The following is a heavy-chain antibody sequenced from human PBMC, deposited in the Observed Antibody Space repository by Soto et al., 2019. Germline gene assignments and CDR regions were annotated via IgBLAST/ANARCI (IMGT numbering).Heavy chain of an antibody. J-gene: IGHJ4*03. Sequence: ASVKVSCKASGYNFYKFGIMWVRQVRGQGLEWMGWISAFNGNTNQAPRFLGRLTMTTDIPTNTAHMELRSLTSDDTAVYYCGRVLSGSYFDDSDFWGQGTMVTVSS. V-gene: IGHV1-18*01. CDR3: GRVLSGSYFDDSDF. CDR2: ISAFNGNT. CDR1: GYNFYKFG. D-gene: IGHD1-26*01.